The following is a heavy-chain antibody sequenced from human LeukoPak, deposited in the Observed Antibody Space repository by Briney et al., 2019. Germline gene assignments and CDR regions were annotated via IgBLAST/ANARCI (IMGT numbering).Heavy chain of an antibody. CDR3: ARGGYGSAYYLFEY. CDR2: INPNSGGT. V-gene: IGHV1-2*02. J-gene: IGHJ4*02. CDR1: EYTFTDYY. D-gene: IGHD3-22*01. Sequence: ASVKVSCKASEYTFTDYYMHWVRQAPGQGLEWMGWINPNSGGTKYVQKFQDRVSMTRDTSITTVYMELSSLRSDDTAVYYCARGGYGSAYYLFEYWGQGTLVTVSS.